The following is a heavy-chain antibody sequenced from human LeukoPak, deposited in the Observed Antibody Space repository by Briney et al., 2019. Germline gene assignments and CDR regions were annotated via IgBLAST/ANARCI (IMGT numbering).Heavy chain of an antibody. Sequence: ASVNVSCKTSGGTFSSYTISWVRQAPGQGLEWMGGIIPIFGTANYAQKFQGRVTITADESTSTAYMELSSLRSEDTAVYYCAMTRGLSWYYYGMDVWGQGTTVTVSS. J-gene: IGHJ6*02. CDR3: AMTRGLSWYYYGMDV. V-gene: IGHV1-69*13. CDR1: GGTFSSYT. D-gene: IGHD3-10*01. CDR2: IIPIFGTA.